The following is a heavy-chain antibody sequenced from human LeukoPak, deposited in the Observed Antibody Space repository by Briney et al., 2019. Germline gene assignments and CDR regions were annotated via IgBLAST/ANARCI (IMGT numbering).Heavy chain of an antibody. V-gene: IGHV3-43*02. J-gene: IGHJ5*02. CDR2: ISGDGGST. CDR1: GFAFDDYA. CDR3: AKESTTYYPNWFDP. Sequence: PGGSLRLSCAASGFAFDDYAMHWVRQAPGKGLEWVSLISGDGGSTYYADSVKGRFTISRDNSKNSLYLQMNSLRTEDTALYYCAKESTTYYPNWFDPWGQGTLDTVSS. D-gene: IGHD3-10*01.